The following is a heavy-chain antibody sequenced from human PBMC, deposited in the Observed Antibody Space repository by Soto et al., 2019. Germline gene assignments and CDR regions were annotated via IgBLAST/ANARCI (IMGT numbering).Heavy chain of an antibody. D-gene: IGHD6-6*01. V-gene: IGHV3-9*01. CDR2: ISWNSGTI. CDR3: AKDVGGAARYWFDS. J-gene: IGHJ5*01. CDR1: GFTFDDYA. Sequence: ESGGGVVQPDRSLRLTCAASGFTFDDYAMHWVRQAPGKGLEWVSGISWNSGTIGYADSVKARFTISRDNAKNSLYLEVTSVRPEDTALYYCAKDVGGAARYWFDSWGQGTLVTVSS.